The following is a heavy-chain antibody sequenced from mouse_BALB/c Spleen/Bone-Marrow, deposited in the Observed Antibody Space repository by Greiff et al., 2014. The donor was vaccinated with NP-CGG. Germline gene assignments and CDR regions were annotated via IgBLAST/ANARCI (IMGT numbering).Heavy chain of an antibody. Sequence: VQLKESGPELVKPGASVKISCKASGYSFTGYFMNWVMQSHGKSLEWIGRINPYNGDTFYNQKFKGKATLTVDKSSGTAHMELRSLASEDSAVYYCARSGYYDSSYFDYWGQGTTLTVSS. D-gene: IGHD1-1*01. CDR2: INPYNGDT. V-gene: IGHV1-20*02. J-gene: IGHJ2*01. CDR3: ARSGYYDSSYFDY. CDR1: GYSFTGYF.